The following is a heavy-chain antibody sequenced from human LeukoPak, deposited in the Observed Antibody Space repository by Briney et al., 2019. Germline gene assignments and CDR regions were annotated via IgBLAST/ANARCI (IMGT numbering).Heavy chain of an antibody. D-gene: IGHD3-22*01. CDR2: ISSSSSTI. Sequence: PGGSLRLSCAASGFTFSSYSMNWVRQAPGKGLEWVSYISSSSSTIYYADSVKGRFTISRDNSKNTLYLQMNSLRAEDTAVYYCARDRENYYDSSGYSNPDYWGQGTLVTVSS. CDR1: GFTFSSYS. CDR3: ARDRENYYDSSGYSNPDY. V-gene: IGHV3-48*01. J-gene: IGHJ4*02.